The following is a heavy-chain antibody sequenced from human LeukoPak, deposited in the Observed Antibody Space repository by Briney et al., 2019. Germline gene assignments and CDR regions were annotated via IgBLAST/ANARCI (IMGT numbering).Heavy chain of an antibody. CDR1: GYTFTGYY. J-gene: IGHJ1*01. V-gene: IGHV1-2*02. D-gene: IGHD6-19*01. CDR3: APSGWPPRLALFQH. Sequence: ASVKVSCKASGYTFTGYYMHWVRQAPGQGLEWMGWINPNSGGTNYAQKFQGRVTMTRDTSISTAYMELSRLRSDDTAVYCCAPSGWPPRLALFQHWGQGTLVTVSS. CDR2: INPNSGGT.